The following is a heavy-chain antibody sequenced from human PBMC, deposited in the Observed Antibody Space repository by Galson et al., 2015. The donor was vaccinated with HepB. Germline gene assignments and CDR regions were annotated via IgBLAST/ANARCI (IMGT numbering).Heavy chain of an antibody. D-gene: IGHD3-16*02. V-gene: IGHV1-18*01. Sequence: SVKVSCKASGYTFNTYGISWVRQAPGQGLEWMGWISTSNGDTKYGQKFQGRVSMTTDTTTSTAYLELRSLRYEDTAVYYCARDLVMIMFGGVIAPLAHWGQGTLVTVSS. J-gene: IGHJ4*02. CDR1: GYTFNTYG. CDR3: ARDLVMIMFGGVIAPLAH. CDR2: ISTSNGDT.